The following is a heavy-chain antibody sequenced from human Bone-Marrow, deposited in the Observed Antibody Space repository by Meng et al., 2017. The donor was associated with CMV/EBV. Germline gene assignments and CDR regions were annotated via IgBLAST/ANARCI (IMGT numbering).Heavy chain of an antibody. CDR3: AKEGSGLYYGMDV. CDR1: GFTFSSYA. J-gene: IGHJ6*02. CDR2: ISGSGGST. Sequence: GESLKLSCAASGFTFSSYAMSWVRQAPGKGLEWVSAISGSGGSTYYADSVKGRFTISRDNSKNTLYLQMNSLRAEDTAVYYCAKEGSGLYYGMDVWGQATTVTVSS. V-gene: IGHV3-23*01. D-gene: IGHD3-10*01.